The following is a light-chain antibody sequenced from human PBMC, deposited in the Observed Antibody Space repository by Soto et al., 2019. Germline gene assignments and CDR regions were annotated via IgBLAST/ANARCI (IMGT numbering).Light chain of an antibody. V-gene: IGKV1-39*01. CDR2: AAS. CDR3: QQSYSTPRT. Sequence: DIQMTQSPSILSASVGDRVTITCRASQGISTYLNWYHQKPGKAPKLLIYAASSLQSGVPSRFSGSGSETDFTLTISSLQPEDFATYYCQQSYSTPRTFGQGTKVDIK. CDR1: QGISTY. J-gene: IGKJ1*01.